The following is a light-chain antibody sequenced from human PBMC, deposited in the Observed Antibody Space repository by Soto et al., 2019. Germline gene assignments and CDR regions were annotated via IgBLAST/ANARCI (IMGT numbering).Light chain of an antibody. CDR2: GAS. Sequence: EIVLTQSPGTLSLSPGEKASLSCRASQTVSSTQLAWYQHKPGQAPRLVTYGASNKANGIPDRFSGSGSGTDFTLTISRLEPEDFAVYYWQQYASSPRTFGQGTKVESK. CDR3: QQYASSPRT. V-gene: IGKV3-20*01. CDR1: QTVSSTQ. J-gene: IGKJ1*01.